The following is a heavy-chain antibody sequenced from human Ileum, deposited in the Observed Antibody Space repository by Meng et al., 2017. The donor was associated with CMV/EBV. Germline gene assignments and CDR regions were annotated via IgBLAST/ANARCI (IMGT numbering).Heavy chain of an antibody. D-gene: IGHD4-17*01. Sequence: ASVKVSCKASGYTFSAHQIHWVRQAPGQGLEWMGWINPNSGDTNYAQHFQDRVTMTRDTSITTAYMELSSLRSDDTAMYYCASLTVTSDWYFDLWGRGTLVTVSS. CDR1: GYTFSAHQ. V-gene: IGHV1-2*02. CDR3: ASLTVTSDWYFDL. CDR2: INPNSGDT. J-gene: IGHJ2*01.